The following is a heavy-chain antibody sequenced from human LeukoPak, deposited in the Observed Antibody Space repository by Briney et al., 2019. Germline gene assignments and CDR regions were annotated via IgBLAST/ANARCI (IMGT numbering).Heavy chain of an antibody. J-gene: IGHJ4*02. V-gene: IGHV3-7*01. CDR1: GFTFSSYR. Sequence: PGGSLRLSCAASGFTFSSYRMSWVRQAPGKGLEWVANIKQDGSEKHYVDSVKGRFTISRDNAKNSLYLQMNSLRAEDTAVYYCAKGDIVLMVYHFDYWGQGTLVTVSS. CDR3: AKGDIVLMVYHFDY. CDR2: IKQDGSEK. D-gene: IGHD2-8*01.